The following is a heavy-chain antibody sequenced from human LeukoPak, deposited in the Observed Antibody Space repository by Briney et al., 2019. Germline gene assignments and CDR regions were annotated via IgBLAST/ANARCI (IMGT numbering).Heavy chain of an antibody. CDR1: GFTFSSYS. CDR2: ISSSSYI. J-gene: IGHJ6*02. D-gene: IGHD4-4*01. Sequence: PGGSLRLSCAASGFTFSSYSMNWVRQAPGKGLEWVSSISSSSYIYYADSVKGRFTISRDNAKNSLYLQMNSLRAEDTAVYYCASLGGSPLQYPPIFYYYGMDVWGQGTTVTVSS. V-gene: IGHV3-21*01. CDR3: ASLGGSPLQYPPIFYYYGMDV.